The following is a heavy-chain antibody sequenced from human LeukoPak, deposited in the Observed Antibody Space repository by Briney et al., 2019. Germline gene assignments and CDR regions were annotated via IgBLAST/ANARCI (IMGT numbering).Heavy chain of an antibody. V-gene: IGHV1-2*02. Sequence: ASVKVSCKASGYTFTGYYMHWVRQAPGQGREWMGWINPNSGGTNYAQKFQGRVTMTRDTSISTAYMELSRLRSDDTAVYYCARSSGYYSWFDPWGQGTLVTVSS. CDR2: INPNSGGT. CDR1: GYTFTGYY. D-gene: IGHD3-22*01. CDR3: ARSSGYYSWFDP. J-gene: IGHJ5*02.